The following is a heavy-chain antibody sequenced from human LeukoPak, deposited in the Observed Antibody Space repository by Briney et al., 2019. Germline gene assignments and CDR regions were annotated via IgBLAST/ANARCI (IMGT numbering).Heavy chain of an antibody. Sequence: ASVKVSCKASGYTFTGYYMHWVRQAPGQGLEWMGWINPNSGGTNYAQKFQGRVTMTRDTSISTAYMELSRLRSDDTAVYYCARLRTEGGYSYGQPFDYWGQGTLVTVSS. CDR2: INPNSGGT. CDR1: GYTFTGYY. J-gene: IGHJ4*02. CDR3: ARLRTEGGYSYGQPFDY. D-gene: IGHD5-18*01. V-gene: IGHV1-2*02.